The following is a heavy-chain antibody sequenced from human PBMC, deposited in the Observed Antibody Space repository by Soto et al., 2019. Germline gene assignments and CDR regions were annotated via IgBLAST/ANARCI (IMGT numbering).Heavy chain of an antibody. CDR3: ATAGTVTSPLDY. Sequence: ASVKVSCKVSGYTLTELSMHWVRQAPGKGLEWMGGFDPEDGETIYAQKFQGRVTMTEDTSTDTAYMELSSLRSEDTAVYYCATAGTVTSPLDYWGHGTLVTVSS. CDR2: FDPEDGET. J-gene: IGHJ4*01. V-gene: IGHV1-24*01. CDR1: GYTLTELS. D-gene: IGHD4-17*01.